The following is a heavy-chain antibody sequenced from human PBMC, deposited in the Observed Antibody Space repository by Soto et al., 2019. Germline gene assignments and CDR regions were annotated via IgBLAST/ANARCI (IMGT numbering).Heavy chain of an antibody. CDR3: ARDWSDYDFCGVPPPHY. J-gene: IGHJ4*02. CDR1: GYTFTSYG. D-gene: IGHD3-3*01. CDR2: ISAYNGNT. V-gene: IGHV1-18*04. Sequence: ASVKVSCKASGYTFTSYGISWVRQAPGQGLEWMGWISAYNGNTNYAQKLQGRVTMTTDTSTSTAYMELRSLRSDDTAVYYCARDWSDYDFCGVPPPHYSVQGTIVTVSS.